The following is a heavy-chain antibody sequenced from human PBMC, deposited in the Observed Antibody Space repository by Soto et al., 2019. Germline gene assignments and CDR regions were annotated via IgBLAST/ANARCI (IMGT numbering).Heavy chain of an antibody. D-gene: IGHD3-16*01. CDR3: ASSRLGIDYYYYMDV. CDR2: INAGNGNT. CDR1: GYTFTSYA. Sequence: QVQLVQSGAEVKKPGASVQVSCKASGYTFTSYAMHWVRQAPGQRLEWMGWINAGNGNTKYSQKFQGRVTITRDTSASTAYMELSSLRSEDTAVYYCASSRLGIDYYYYMDVWGKGTTVTVSS. V-gene: IGHV1-3*01. J-gene: IGHJ6*03.